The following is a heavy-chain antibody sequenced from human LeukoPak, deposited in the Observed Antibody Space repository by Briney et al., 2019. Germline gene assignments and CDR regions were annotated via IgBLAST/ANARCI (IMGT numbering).Heavy chain of an antibody. CDR1: GGSFSGYY. V-gene: IGHV4-34*01. Sequence: SETLSLTCAVYGGSFSGYYWSWIRQPPGKGLEWIGEINHSGSTNYNPSLKSRVTISVDTSKNQFSLKLSSVTAADTAVYYCARGRTGWYGGGDYWGQGTLVTVSS. CDR2: INHSGST. D-gene: IGHD6-19*01. CDR3: ARGRTGWYGGGDY. J-gene: IGHJ4*02.